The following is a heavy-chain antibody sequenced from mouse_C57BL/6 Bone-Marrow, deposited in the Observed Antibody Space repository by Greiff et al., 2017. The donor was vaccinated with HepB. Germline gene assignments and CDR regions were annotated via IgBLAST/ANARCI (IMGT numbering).Heavy chain of an antibody. Sequence: QVQLKQSGPELVKPGASVKLSCKASGYTFTSYDINWVKQRPGQGLEWIGWIYPRDGRTKYNEKFKGKATLTVATSSSTAYMELDSLTSEDSAVYFCARWGYYDYDRYFDVWGTGTTVTVSS. CDR2: IYPRDGRT. CDR3: ARWGYYDYDRYFDV. J-gene: IGHJ1*03. V-gene: IGHV1-85*01. D-gene: IGHD2-4*01. CDR1: GYTFTSYD.